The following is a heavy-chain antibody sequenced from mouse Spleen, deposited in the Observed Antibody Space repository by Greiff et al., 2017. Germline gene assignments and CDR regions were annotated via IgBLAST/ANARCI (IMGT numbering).Heavy chain of an antibody. D-gene: IGHD1-3*01. J-gene: IGHJ2*01. CDR3: TDGPKWYFDY. CDR1: GYTFTSYT. CDR2: INPSSGYT. V-gene: IGHV1-4*01. Sequence: VQLQQSGAELARPGASVKMSCKASGYTFTSYTMHWVKQRPGQGLEWIGYINPSSGYTKYNQKFKDKATLTADKSSSTAYMQLSSLTSEDSAVYYCTDGPKWYFDYWGQGTTLTVSS.